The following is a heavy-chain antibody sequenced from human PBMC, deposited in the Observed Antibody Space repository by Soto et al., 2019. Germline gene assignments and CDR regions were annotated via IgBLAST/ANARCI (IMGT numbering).Heavy chain of an antibody. D-gene: IGHD3-16*01. CDR2: IYADGSNT. V-gene: IGHV3-74*01. J-gene: IGHJ4*02. CDR1: GFTFSSYW. Sequence: EVQLVESGGGLVQPGGSLRLSCAASGFTFSSYWMHWVRQAPGKGLVWVSRIYADGSNTNYADSVKGQFTISRDNAKNTLYLQMNSLRAEDTAVYYCARGGQTAGFDYWGQGTLVTVSS. CDR3: ARGGQTAGFDY.